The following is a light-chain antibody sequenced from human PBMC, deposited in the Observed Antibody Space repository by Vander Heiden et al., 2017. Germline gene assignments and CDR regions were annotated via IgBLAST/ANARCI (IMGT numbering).Light chain of an antibody. V-gene: IGLV2-23*02. CDR1: SSDVGGYNL. CDR3: GSCEGSSSCAV. Sequence: QSALTQPPSVSGSSGQSITISCTGTSSDVGGYNLVSWYQHHPGKAPKLMIYEVSKRPSGVSNRFSGSQSGNTASLTISGLQAEDEADYYCGSCEGSSSCAVFGGGTKLTVL. J-gene: IGLJ2*01. CDR2: EVS.